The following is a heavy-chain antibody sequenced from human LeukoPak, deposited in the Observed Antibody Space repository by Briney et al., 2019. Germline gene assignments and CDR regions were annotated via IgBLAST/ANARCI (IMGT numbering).Heavy chain of an antibody. D-gene: IGHD4-17*01. CDR2: ISYDGSNK. Sequence: GGSLRLSCAASGVTFSSYGMHWVRQAPGKGLEWVAVISYDGSNKYYADSVKGRFTISRDNSKNTLYLQMNSLRAEDTAVYYCAKAASDTEDAYYYGMDVWGQGTTVTVSS. V-gene: IGHV3-30*18. CDR3: AKAASDTEDAYYYGMDV. J-gene: IGHJ6*02. CDR1: GVTFSSYG.